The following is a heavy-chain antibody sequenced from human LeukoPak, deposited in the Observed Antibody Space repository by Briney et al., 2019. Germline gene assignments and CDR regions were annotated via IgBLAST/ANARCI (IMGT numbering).Heavy chain of an antibody. Sequence: SETLSLTCAVSGGSISSFYWSWIRQPPGKGLEWLGYIYYSGSPTYNPSLRSRLTISVDTSKDQFSLKLSSVTAADTAVYYCARGVAGPSVDYWGQGTLVTVSS. CDR3: ARGVAGPSVDY. CDR2: IYYSGSP. V-gene: IGHV4-59*01. J-gene: IGHJ4*02. D-gene: IGHD6-19*01. CDR1: GGSISSFY.